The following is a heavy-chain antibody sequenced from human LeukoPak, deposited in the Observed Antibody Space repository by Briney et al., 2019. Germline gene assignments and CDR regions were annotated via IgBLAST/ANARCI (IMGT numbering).Heavy chain of an antibody. V-gene: IGHV3-48*03. Sequence: GGSLRLSCAASGFTFSSYEMNWVRQAPGKGLEWVSSISRSAATIYYADSVKGRFTISRDNAKNSLYLQMNSLRAEDTAVYFCARVGALSSSWLLYWGQGTLVTVSS. CDR3: ARVGALSSSWLLY. J-gene: IGHJ4*02. CDR1: GFTFSSYE. CDR2: ISRSAATI. D-gene: IGHD6-13*01.